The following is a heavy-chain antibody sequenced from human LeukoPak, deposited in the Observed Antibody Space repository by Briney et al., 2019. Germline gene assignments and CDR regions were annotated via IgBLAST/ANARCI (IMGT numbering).Heavy chain of an antibody. Sequence: VASVKVSCKASGGTFSSYAISWVRQAPGQGLEWMGWINPNSGGTNYAQKFQGRVTMTRDTSISTAYMELSRLRSDDTAVYYCARESPPDSSSWYRGYYMDVWGKGTTVTISS. CDR2: INPNSGGT. D-gene: IGHD6-13*01. CDR1: GGTFSSYA. J-gene: IGHJ6*03. V-gene: IGHV1-2*02. CDR3: ARESPPDSSSWYRGYYMDV.